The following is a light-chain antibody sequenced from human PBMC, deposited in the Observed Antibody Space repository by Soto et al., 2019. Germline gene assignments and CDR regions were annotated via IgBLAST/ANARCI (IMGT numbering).Light chain of an antibody. Sequence: QSVLTQPPSASGTPGQRVTISCSGSSSNIGSSTVNWYKQLPGTAPKLLIYSNNQRPSGVPDRFSGSKSGTSASLAISGLQSEDEADYYCAAWDDSLNGPVFGGGTKVTVL. CDR1: SSNIGSST. V-gene: IGLV1-44*01. J-gene: IGLJ2*01. CDR3: AAWDDSLNGPV. CDR2: SNN.